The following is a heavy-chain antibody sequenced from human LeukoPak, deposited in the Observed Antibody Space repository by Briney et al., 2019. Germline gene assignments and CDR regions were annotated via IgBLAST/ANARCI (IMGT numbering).Heavy chain of an antibody. CDR1: GCSLSSYY. Sequence: PSETLSLTCPVSGCSLSSYYWSWLRQPPGKGLEWIGDIYYSGSTNYNLCLKSRVTISVDTSKIQFSLKLSSVTAADTAVYYCARLTDRAAAAPDYYYYGMDVWGKGTTVTVSS. J-gene: IGHJ6*04. D-gene: IGHD6-13*01. CDR2: IYYSGST. CDR3: ARLTDRAAAAPDYYYYGMDV. V-gene: IGHV4-59*01.